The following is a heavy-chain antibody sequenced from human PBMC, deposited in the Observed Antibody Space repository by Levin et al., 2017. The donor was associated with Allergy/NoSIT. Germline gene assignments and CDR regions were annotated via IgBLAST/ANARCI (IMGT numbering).Heavy chain of an antibody. V-gene: IGHV4-34*01. Sequence: SETLSLTCAVYGGSFSGYYWSWIRQPPGKGLEWIGEINHSGSTNYNPSLKSRVTISVDTSKNQFSLKLSSVTAADTAVYYCARDGYNDGFDYWGQGTLVTVSS. CDR1: GGSFSGYY. CDR3: ARDGYNDGFDY. CDR2: INHSGST. J-gene: IGHJ4*02. D-gene: IGHD5-24*01.